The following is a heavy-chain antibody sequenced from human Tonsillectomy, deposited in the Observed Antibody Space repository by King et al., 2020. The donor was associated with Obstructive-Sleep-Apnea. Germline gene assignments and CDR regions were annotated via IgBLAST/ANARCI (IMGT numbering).Heavy chain of an antibody. J-gene: IGHJ4*02. V-gene: IGHV3-30-3*01. CDR1: GFSFSSYA. CDR3: AREGHYGSGSYYKRPHFFDY. D-gene: IGHD3-10*01. Sequence: VQLVESGGGVVQPGKSLRLSCAASGFSFSSYAMHWVRQAPGTGLEWVAVISYDGSNKYYADSVKGRFTISRDNSKNTLYLQMNSLRAEDTAVYYCAREGHYGSGSYYKRPHFFDYRGQGTPVTVSS. CDR2: ISYDGSNK.